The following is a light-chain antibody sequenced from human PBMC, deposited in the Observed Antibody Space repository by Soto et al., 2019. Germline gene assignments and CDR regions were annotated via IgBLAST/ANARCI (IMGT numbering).Light chain of an antibody. Sequence: QSVLTQPPSVSGAPGQRVTISCTGSSSNIGAGYDVHWYQHLPGTAPKLLIYGNTNRPSGVPDRFSGSKSGTSASLAITGLQAEDEADYYCQSYDSGVTGSVFGTGTKVTAL. J-gene: IGLJ1*01. V-gene: IGLV1-40*01. CDR2: GNT. CDR1: SSNIGAGYD. CDR3: QSYDSGVTGSV.